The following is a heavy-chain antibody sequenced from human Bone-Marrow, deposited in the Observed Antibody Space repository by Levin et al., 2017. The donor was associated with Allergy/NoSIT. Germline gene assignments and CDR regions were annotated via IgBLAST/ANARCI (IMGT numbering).Heavy chain of an antibody. CDR1: GYTFTSYY. D-gene: IGHD6-19*01. CDR2: INPSGGST. Sequence: ASVKVSCKASGYTFTSYYMHWVRQAPGQGLEWMGIINPSGGSTSYAQKFQGRVTMTRDTSTSTVYMELSSLRSEDTAVYYCWAVAGRHDAFDIWGQGTMVTVSS. V-gene: IGHV1-46*01. J-gene: IGHJ3*02. CDR3: WAVAGRHDAFDI.